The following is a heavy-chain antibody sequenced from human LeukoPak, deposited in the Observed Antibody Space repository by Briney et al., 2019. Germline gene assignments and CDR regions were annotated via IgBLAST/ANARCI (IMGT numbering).Heavy chain of an antibody. Sequence: GSVKLSCTASGYTFTTYYMHWVRQAPGQGLDWMAIIDPSGGSTSYAQKFQGRVTMTRDTSTNTVYMELSSLRSEDTAVYYCARDGHDYGDRYFDYWGQGTLVTVSS. CDR3: ARDGHDYGDRYFDY. V-gene: IGHV1-46*03. D-gene: IGHD4-17*01. J-gene: IGHJ4*02. CDR2: IDPSGGST. CDR1: GYTFTTYY.